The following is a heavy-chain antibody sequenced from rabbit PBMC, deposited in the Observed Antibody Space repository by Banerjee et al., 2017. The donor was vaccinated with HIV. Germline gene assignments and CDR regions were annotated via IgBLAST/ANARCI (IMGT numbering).Heavy chain of an antibody. CDR3: SRDLAGVIGWNFNL. CDR1: GFSLSIYE. CDR2: IYAGSSGST. J-gene: IGHJ4*01. V-gene: IGHV1S45*01. Sequence: QEQLEESGGDLVKPEGSLTLTCTASGFSLSIYEMCWVRQAPGKGLEWIACIYAGSSGSTYYASWAKGRFPISKTSWTTVTLQMTSLTAADTATYFCSRDLAGVIGWNFNLWGPGTLVTVS. D-gene: IGHD4-1*01.